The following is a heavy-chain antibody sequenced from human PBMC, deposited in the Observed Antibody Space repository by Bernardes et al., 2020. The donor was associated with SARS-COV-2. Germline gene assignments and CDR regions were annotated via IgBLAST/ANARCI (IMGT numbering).Heavy chain of an antibody. V-gene: IGHV3-30-3*01. Sequence: GGSLRLSCAASGFAFSDYAMAWVRQAPGKGLEWVAIISIDGLYKHYADSVKGRFTISRDTSKNTRFLLMNSLRADDTAVYYCARDSDFSSGHEYFDYWGQVTLVTGSS. CDR3: ARDSDFSSGHEYFDY. CDR2: ISIDGLYK. J-gene: IGHJ4*02. D-gene: IGHD3-3*01. CDR1: GFAFSDYA.